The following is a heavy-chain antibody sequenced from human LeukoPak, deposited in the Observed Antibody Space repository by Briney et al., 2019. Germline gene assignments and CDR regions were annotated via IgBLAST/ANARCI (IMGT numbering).Heavy chain of an antibody. CDR2: IYYSGST. Sequence: SGTLSLTCTVSGGSISSGGYYWSWIRQHPGKGLEWIGYIYYSGSTYYNPSLKSRVTISVDTSKNQFSLKLSSVTAADTAVYYCAGGGSDTYYGSGGYFDYWGQGTLVTVSS. J-gene: IGHJ4*02. V-gene: IGHV4-31*03. D-gene: IGHD3-10*01. CDR1: GGSISSGGYY. CDR3: AGGGSDTYYGSGGYFDY.